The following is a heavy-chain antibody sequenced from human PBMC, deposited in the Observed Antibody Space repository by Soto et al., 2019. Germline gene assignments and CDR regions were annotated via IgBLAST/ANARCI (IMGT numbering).Heavy chain of an antibody. Sequence: GESLKISCKGSGYSFTSYWIGWVRQMPGKGLEWMGIIYPGDSDTRYSPSFQGQVTISADKSISTAYLQWSSLKASDTAMYYCARCAGIAADEPQYYYYYGMDVWGQGTTVTVSS. V-gene: IGHV5-51*01. D-gene: IGHD6-13*01. CDR1: GYSFTSYW. J-gene: IGHJ6*02. CDR2: IYPGDSDT. CDR3: ARCAGIAADEPQYYYYYGMDV.